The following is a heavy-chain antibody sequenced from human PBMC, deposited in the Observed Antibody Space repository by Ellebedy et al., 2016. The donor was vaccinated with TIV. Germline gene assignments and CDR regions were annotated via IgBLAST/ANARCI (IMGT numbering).Heavy chain of an antibody. Sequence: GESLKISCAASGFTFSSYAMSWVRQAPGKGLEWVGFIRSKAYGGTTEYAASVKGRFTISRDDSKSIAYLQMNSLKTEDTAVYYCTRSLYPGDYYGMDVWGQGTTVTVSS. CDR1: GFTFSSYA. V-gene: IGHV3-49*04. CDR2: IRSKAYGGTT. J-gene: IGHJ6*02. CDR3: TRSLYPGDYYGMDV.